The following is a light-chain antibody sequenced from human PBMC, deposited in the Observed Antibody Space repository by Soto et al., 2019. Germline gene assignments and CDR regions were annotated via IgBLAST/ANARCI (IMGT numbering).Light chain of an antibody. CDR1: QSVRSSS. J-gene: IGKJ1*01. CDR2: GTS. CDR3: QHYGGSPQT. Sequence: EIILTQSPGTLSLYPGERATLSCRASQSVRSSSLAWYQQRPGQAPRLLIYGTSSRATGIPDRFSGSGSGTDFTLTISRLEPEDFAVYYCQHYGGSPQTFGQGTKVDI. V-gene: IGKV3-20*01.